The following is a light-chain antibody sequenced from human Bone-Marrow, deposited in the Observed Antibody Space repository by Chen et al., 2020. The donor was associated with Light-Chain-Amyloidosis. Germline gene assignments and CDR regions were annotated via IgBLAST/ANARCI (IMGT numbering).Light chain of an antibody. CDR3: QVWDRSSDRPV. CDR1: NIGSTS. J-gene: IGLJ3*02. CDR2: DDS. Sequence: SYVLTQPSSVSVAPGQTATMACGGNNIGSTSVHWYQQTPGQAPLLVVYDDSDRPSGIPERLSGSNSGHTATLTISRVEAGDEADYYCQVWDRSSDRPVFGGGTKLTVL. V-gene: IGLV3-21*02.